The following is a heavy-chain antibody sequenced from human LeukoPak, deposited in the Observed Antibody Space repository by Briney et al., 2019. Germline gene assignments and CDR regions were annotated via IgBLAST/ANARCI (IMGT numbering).Heavy chain of an antibody. Sequence: GASVKVSCKASGHTFTSYDINWVRQATGQGLEWMGWMNPNSGNTGYAQKFQGRVTFIRNTSISAAYMELSSLRSEDTAVYYCAGVKVATADNWFDPWGQGTLVTVSS. CDR3: AGVKVATADNWFDP. CDR2: MNPNSGNT. J-gene: IGHJ5*02. D-gene: IGHD5-24*01. V-gene: IGHV1-8*03. CDR1: GHTFTSYD.